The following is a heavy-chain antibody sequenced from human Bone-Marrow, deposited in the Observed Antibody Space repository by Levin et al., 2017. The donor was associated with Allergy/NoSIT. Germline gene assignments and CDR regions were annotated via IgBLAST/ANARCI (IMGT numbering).Heavy chain of an antibody. CDR1: GFTFSNYV. CDR2: ISTSGGTT. Sequence: GGSLRLSCAASGFTFSNYVISWVRQAPGKGLEWVSAISTSGGTTYYADSVKGRFTISRDNSKNTLNLQMNSLRVEDTAVYYCATTGTSAPDFDYWGQGTQVTVSS. D-gene: IGHD1-14*01. CDR3: ATTGTSAPDFDY. V-gene: IGHV3-23*01. J-gene: IGHJ4*02.